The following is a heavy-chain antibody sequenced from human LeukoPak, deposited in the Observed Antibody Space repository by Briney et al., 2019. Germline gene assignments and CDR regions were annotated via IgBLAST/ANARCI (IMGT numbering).Heavy chain of an antibody. J-gene: IGHJ4*02. CDR1: GFTFSSYS. Sequence: GGSLRLSCAASGFTFSSYSMNWVRQAPGKGLEWVSSISSSSYIYYADSVKGRFTISRDNAKNSLYLQMNSLRAEDTAVYYCAREDFVWSGYYNLDYWGQGTLVTVSS. D-gene: IGHD3-3*01. V-gene: IGHV3-21*01. CDR2: ISSSSYI. CDR3: AREDFVWSGYYNLDY.